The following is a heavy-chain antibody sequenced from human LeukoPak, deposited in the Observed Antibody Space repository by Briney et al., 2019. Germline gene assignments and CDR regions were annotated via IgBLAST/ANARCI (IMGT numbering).Heavy chain of an antibody. D-gene: IGHD5-24*01. Sequence: RPGGSLRLSCAASGFTFSSYAMSWVRQAPGKGPEWVSAISGSGGTTYYADSVKGRFTISRDNSKNTLYLQMNSLRGEDTAVYYCAKGGGRDGYNHVDYWGQGTLVTVSS. J-gene: IGHJ4*02. V-gene: IGHV3-23*01. CDR1: GFTFSSYA. CDR2: ISGSGGTT. CDR3: AKGGGRDGYNHVDY.